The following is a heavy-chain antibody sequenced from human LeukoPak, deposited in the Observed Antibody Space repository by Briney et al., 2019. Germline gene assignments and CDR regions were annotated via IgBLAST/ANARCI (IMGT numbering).Heavy chain of an antibody. J-gene: IGHJ4*02. CDR3: AKDIYCSSTSCYTGSDY. Sequence: TGGSLRLSCAASGFTVSSNYMSWVRQAPGKGLEWVSLLYDDGSTYYADSVKGRFTISRDNSKNTLYLQMNSLRAEDTAVYYCAKDIYCSSTSCYTGSDYWGQGTLVTVSS. CDR1: GFTVSSNY. V-gene: IGHV3-53*01. D-gene: IGHD2-2*02. CDR2: LYDDGST.